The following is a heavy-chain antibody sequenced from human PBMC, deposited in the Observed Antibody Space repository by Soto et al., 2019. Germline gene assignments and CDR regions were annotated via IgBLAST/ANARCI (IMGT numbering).Heavy chain of an antibody. CDR3: ARQTGLGATNY. CDR1: GFTFNNFW. Sequence: DVDLVESGGALVQPGGSLRLSCAGSGFTFNNFWMHWVRQAPGKGLVCVARINTDGSVTSHADSVKGRFTISRDNAKSTLYLQMNSLRAEDSARYYCARQTGLGATNYWGRGTLVTVSS. CDR2: INTDGSVT. V-gene: IGHV3-74*01. J-gene: IGHJ4*02. D-gene: IGHD1-26*01.